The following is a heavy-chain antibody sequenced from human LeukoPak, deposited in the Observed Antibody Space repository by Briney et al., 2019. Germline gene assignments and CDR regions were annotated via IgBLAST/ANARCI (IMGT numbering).Heavy chain of an antibody. J-gene: IGHJ4*02. CDR1: GYTLTSYA. CDR2: INTNTGNP. V-gene: IGHV7-4-1*02. Sequence: ASVKVSCKASGYTLTSYATNWVRQAPRQVLEWMGWINTNTGNPTYAQGFTGRFVFSLDTSVSTAYLQISSLKAEDTAVYYCAREGVYSSSWYGDYWGQGTLVTVSS. D-gene: IGHD6-13*01. CDR3: AREGVYSSSWYGDY.